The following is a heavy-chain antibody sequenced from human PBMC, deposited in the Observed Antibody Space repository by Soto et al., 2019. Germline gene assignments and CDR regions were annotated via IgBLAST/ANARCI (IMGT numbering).Heavy chain of an antibody. CDR3: ARYDVSSSPYGMDV. CDR1: GGSISSGDYY. D-gene: IGHD6-13*01. CDR2: IYYSGST. Sequence: SETLSLTCTVSGGSISSGDYYWSWSRQPPGKGLEWIVYIYYSGSTYYNPSLKSRVTISVDTSKNQFSLKLSSVTAADTAVYYCARYDVSSSPYGMDVWGQGTTVTV. J-gene: IGHJ6*02. V-gene: IGHV4-30-4*01.